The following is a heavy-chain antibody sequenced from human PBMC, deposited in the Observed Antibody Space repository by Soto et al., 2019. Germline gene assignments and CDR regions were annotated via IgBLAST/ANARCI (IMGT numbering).Heavy chain of an antibody. CDR1: GFNLSHPW. V-gene: IGHV3-15*01. D-gene: IGHD3-9*01. Sequence: EVQLVKSGGGLVKPGGSLRLSCAASGFNLSHPWMTWVRQAAGKGLEWVGRIKSETDGGTADYAAPVKGRITISRDDSKNTVYLQMISLKTEDTAVYYYTTGIYYDLLTGYHDVAYWGQGTLVTVSS. J-gene: IGHJ4*02. CDR3: TTGIYYDLLTGYHDVAY. CDR2: IKSETDGGTA.